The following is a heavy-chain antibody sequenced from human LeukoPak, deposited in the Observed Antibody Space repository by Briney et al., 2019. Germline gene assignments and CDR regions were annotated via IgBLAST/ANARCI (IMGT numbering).Heavy chain of an antibody. Sequence: PSETLSLTCTVSGGSISSYYWSWIRQPPGKGLEWIGNIYYSGSTNYNPSLKSRVTISVDTSKNQFSLKLSSVTAADTAVYYCASLYYYGSGAWFDPWGQGTLVTVSS. V-gene: IGHV4-59*01. J-gene: IGHJ5*02. CDR2: IYYSGST. CDR1: GGSISSYY. D-gene: IGHD3-10*01. CDR3: ASLYYYGSGAWFDP.